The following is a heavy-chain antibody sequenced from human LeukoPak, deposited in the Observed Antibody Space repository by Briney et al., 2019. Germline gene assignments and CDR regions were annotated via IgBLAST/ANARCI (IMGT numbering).Heavy chain of an antibody. D-gene: IGHD2-8*01. Sequence: HPGGSLRLSCAASGFTFSNYEMNWLRQAPGKGLEWVSVIYSGGTTYDADSLKDRFTISRDNSNNTLYLQMESLRAEDTAVYYCARALIGYYFDYWGQGTLVTVSS. CDR1: GFTFSNYE. CDR3: ARALIGYYFDY. V-gene: IGHV3-53*01. J-gene: IGHJ4*02. CDR2: IYSGGTT.